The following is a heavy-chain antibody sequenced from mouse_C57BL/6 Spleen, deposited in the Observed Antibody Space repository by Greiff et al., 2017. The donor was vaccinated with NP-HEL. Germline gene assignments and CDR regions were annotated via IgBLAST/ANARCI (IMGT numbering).Heavy chain of an antibody. Sequence: VQLQQSGPELVKPGASVKISCKASGYSFTDYNMNWVKQSNGKSLEWIGVINPNYGTTSYNQKFKGKATLTVDQSSSTAYMQLNSLTSEDSAVYYCARECTTVVATDWYFDVWGTGTTVTVSS. CDR3: ARECTTVVATDWYFDV. D-gene: IGHD1-1*01. CDR2: INPNYGTT. V-gene: IGHV1-39*01. CDR1: GYSFTDYN. J-gene: IGHJ1*03.